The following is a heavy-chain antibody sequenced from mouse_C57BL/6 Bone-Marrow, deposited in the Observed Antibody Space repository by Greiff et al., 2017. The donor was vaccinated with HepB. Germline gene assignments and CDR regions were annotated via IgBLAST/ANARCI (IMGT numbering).Heavy chain of an antibody. V-gene: IGHV7-3*01. CDR3: ARYSGVPETCFAY. J-gene: IGHJ3*01. CDR1: GFTFTDYY. Sequence: EVMLVESGGGLVQPGGSLSLSCAASGFTFTDYYMSWVRQPPGKALEWLGFIRNKANGYTTEYSASVKGRFTISRDNSQSILYLQMNALRAEDSSSYYCARYSGVPETCFAYWGQGTLVTVSA. CDR2: IRNKANGYTT.